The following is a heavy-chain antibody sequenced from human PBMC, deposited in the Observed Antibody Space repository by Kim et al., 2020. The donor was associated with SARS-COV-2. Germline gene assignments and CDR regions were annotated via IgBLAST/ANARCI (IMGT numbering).Heavy chain of an antibody. J-gene: IGHJ4*02. Sequence: GESLKISCKASGYSFTSYLIGWVRQTPGKGLEWLGIIFPRDSDTKYSPSWRGQVTISPDKSLNTAYLQWNSLEASDTAMYYCARQSLSVNPDFWGQGTLVTVSS. CDR3: ARQSLSVNPDF. V-gene: IGHV5-51*01. CDR1: GYSFTSYL. D-gene: IGHD1-26*01. CDR2: IFPRDSDT.